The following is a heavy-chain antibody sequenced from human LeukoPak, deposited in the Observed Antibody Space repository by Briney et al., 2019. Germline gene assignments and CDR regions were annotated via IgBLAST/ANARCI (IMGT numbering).Heavy chain of an antibody. Sequence: GGSLRLSCAASGFTFSVHYMDWVRQAPGKGLERVGRTRNKANSYTTEYAASVKGRFTISRADSENSLYLQMNSLKTEDTAVYYCARVRYCSSTTCRGAFDIWGQGTMVTVSS. CDR1: GFTFSVHY. CDR2: TRNKANSYTT. CDR3: ARVRYCSSTTCRGAFDI. V-gene: IGHV3-72*01. J-gene: IGHJ3*02. D-gene: IGHD2-2*01.